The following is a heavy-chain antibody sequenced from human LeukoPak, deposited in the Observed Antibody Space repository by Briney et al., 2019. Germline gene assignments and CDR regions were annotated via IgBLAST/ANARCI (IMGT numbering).Heavy chain of an antibody. D-gene: IGHD3-10*01. CDR3: ARLSYLFKDYGSGSQGWFDP. Sequence: PSETLSLTCTVSGGSISSGDYYWSWIRQPPGKGLEWIGYIYYSGSTNYNPSLKSRVTISVDTSKNQFSLKLSSVTAADTAVYYCARLSYLFKDYGSGSQGWFDPWGQGTLVTVSS. V-gene: IGHV4-61*08. CDR1: GGSISSGDYY. CDR2: IYYSGST. J-gene: IGHJ5*02.